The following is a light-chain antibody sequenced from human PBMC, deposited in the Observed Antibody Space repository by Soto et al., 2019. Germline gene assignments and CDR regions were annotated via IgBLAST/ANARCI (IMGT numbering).Light chain of an antibody. J-gene: IGKJ1*01. CDR1: QSVSTY. V-gene: IGKV3-11*01. CDR2: DAS. Sequence: PGETATLSCRASQSVSTYLAWYQHTPGRPPRLLIYDASKWAPGIPARFSGSGSGTDFTLTVSSLEPEDFAVYYCQQSSNWPGTFGRGTRVDIK. CDR3: QQSSNWPGT.